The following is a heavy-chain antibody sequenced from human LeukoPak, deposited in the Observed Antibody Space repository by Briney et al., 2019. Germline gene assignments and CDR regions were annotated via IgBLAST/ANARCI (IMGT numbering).Heavy chain of an antibody. CDR3: ATAPIGAVAGTFFDY. Sequence: ASVKLSCKVSGYTLTELSMHWVRQAPGKRLEWMGGFDPEDGETIYAQKFQGRVTMTEDTSTDTAYMELSSLRSEDTAVYYCATAPIGAVAGTFFDYWGQGTLVTVSS. D-gene: IGHD6-19*01. CDR1: GYTLTELS. CDR2: FDPEDGET. V-gene: IGHV1-24*01. J-gene: IGHJ4*02.